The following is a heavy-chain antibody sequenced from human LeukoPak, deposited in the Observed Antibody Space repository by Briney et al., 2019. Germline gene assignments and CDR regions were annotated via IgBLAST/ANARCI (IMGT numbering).Heavy chain of an antibody. J-gene: IGHJ4*02. D-gene: IGHD3-9*01. Sequence: PGGSLRLSCVASGFTFRCHWMNWVRQAPGQGMEWVANINSDGSGKYHVDSVQGRFTISRDNAKNSLYLQMNSLRAEDTAVYYCVRDATGLTNWGQGTLVTVSS. CDR3: VRDATGLTN. CDR1: GFTFRCHW. CDR2: INSDGSGK. V-gene: IGHV3-7*01.